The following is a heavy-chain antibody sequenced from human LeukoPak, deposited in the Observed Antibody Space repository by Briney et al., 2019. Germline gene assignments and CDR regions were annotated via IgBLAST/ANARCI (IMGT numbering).Heavy chain of an antibody. CDR1: GFTFSNYG. V-gene: IGHV3-30*02. CDR2: IRVDGSNK. J-gene: IGHJ4*02. D-gene: IGHD3-10*01. CDR3: AKDKGSGSLYYFGF. Sequence: GGSLRLSCAASGFTFSNYGMHWVRQAPGKGLEWVAFIRVDGSNKYYADSVKGRFTISRDNSKNTLYLQMNSLRAEDTAVYYCAKDKGSGSLYYFGFWGQGTLVTVSS.